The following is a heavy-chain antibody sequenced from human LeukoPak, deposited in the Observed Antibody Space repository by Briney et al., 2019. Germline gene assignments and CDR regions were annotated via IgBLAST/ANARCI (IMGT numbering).Heavy chain of an antibody. CDR2: ISSSGSV. V-gene: IGHV4-4*09. Sequence: SETLSLTCTVSRGSISGSIRSYYWSWLRQPPGKGLEWIGYISSSGSVNNNPSLRSRVTISVDTSKNQFFLNLSSVSAADTAVYYCARIPLGYSGAYYFDYWGQGTLVTVSP. J-gene: IGHJ4*02. CDR1: RGSISGSIRSYY. D-gene: IGHD5-12*01. CDR3: ARIPLGYSGAYYFDY.